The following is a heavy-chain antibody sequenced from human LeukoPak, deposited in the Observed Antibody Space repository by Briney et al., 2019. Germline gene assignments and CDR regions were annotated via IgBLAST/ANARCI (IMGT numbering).Heavy chain of an antibody. D-gene: IGHD3-3*01. Sequence: DSVKGRFTISRDNFKNTLYLQMNSLRAEDTALYYCATGRGDTILGDYFDYWGQGTLVTVSP. CDR3: ATGRGDTILGDYFDY. J-gene: IGHJ4*01. V-gene: IGHV3-30*03.